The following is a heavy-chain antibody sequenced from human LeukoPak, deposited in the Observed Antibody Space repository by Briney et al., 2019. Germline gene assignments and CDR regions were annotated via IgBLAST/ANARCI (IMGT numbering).Heavy chain of an antibody. CDR3: ARHSLMVRGAIDTAPDY. V-gene: IGHV5-51*01. CDR1: GYSFTSYW. J-gene: IGHJ4*02. D-gene: IGHD3-10*01. CDR2: IYPGDSDT. Sequence: GESLKISCKGFGYSFTSYWIGWVRQMPGKGLEWMGIIYPGDSDTRYSPSFQGQVTISADKSISPAYLQWSSLKASDTALYYGARHSLMVRGAIDTAPDYWGQGTLVTVSS.